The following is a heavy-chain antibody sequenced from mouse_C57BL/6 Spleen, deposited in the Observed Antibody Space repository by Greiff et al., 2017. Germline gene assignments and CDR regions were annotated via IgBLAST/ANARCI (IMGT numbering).Heavy chain of an antibody. V-gene: IGHV14-4*01. D-gene: IGHD1-1*01. CDR3: TTYYGSSYGGYFDV. CDR1: GFNIKDDY. CDR2: IDPENGDT. J-gene: IGHJ1*03. Sequence: EVKVVESGAELVRPGASVKLSCTASGFNIKDDYMHWVKQRPEQGLEWIGWIDPENGDTEYASKFQGKATITADTSSNTAYLQLSSLTSEDTAVYYCTTYYGSSYGGYFDVWGTGTTVTVSS.